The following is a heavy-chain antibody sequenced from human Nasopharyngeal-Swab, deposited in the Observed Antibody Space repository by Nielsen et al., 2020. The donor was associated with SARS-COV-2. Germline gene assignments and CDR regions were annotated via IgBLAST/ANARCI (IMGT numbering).Heavy chain of an antibody. D-gene: IGHD3-10*01. CDR3: ASQNNYGSGSYNFDY. J-gene: IGHJ4*02. Sequence: GSLRLSCAASGFTFSSYNMNWVRQAPGKGLEWVSSISSSSSYINYADSVKGRFTISRDNAKNSLYLQMNSLRAEDTAVYYCASQNNYGSGSYNFDYWGQGTLVTVSS. V-gene: IGHV3-21*01. CDR1: GFTFSSYN. CDR2: ISSSSSYI.